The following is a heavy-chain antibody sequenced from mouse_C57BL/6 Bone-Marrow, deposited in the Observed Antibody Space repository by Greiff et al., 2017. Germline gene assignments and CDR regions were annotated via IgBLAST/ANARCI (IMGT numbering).Heavy chain of an antibody. J-gene: IGHJ3*01. CDR1: GFTFSSYA. CDR3: ERRGGNYFAWFAY. V-gene: IGHV5-4*03. Sequence: EVHLVESGGGLVKPGGSLKLSCAASGFTFSSYAMSWVRQTPEKRLEWVATISDGGSYTYYPDNVKGRFTISRDNAKNNLYLQMSHLKSEDTAMYYCERRGGNYFAWFAYWGQGTLVTVSA. CDR2: ISDGGSYT. D-gene: IGHD2-1*01.